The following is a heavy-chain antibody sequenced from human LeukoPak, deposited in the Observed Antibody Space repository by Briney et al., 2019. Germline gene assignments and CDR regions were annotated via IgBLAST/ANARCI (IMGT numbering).Heavy chain of an antibody. CDR1: GFTFSSYT. J-gene: IGHJ3*02. CDR2: IGSSSIT. CDR3: ARDHHRRLYDSQARDTFDI. D-gene: IGHD3-22*01. V-gene: IGHV3-48*01. Sequence: GGSLRLSCAASGFTFSSYTMNWVRQAPGKGLEWVSYIGSSSITYYADSVKGRFTISRDNAKNSLYLQMNSLRAEDTAVYYCARDHHRRLYDSQARDTFDIWGQGTMVTVSS.